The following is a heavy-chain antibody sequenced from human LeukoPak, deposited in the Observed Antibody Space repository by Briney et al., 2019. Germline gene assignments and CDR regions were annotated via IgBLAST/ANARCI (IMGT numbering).Heavy chain of an antibody. Sequence: ASVKVSCKASGSTFTGYYMHWVRQAPGQGLGWMGWINPNSGGTNYAQKFQGRVTMTRDTSISTAYVELRRRRPDDTAVSYCARRQGSGWGYYYDYYMDVWGKGTTVTVSS. CDR1: GSTFTGYY. V-gene: IGHV1-2*02. CDR2: INPNSGGT. CDR3: ARRQGSGWGYYYDYYMDV. J-gene: IGHJ6*03. D-gene: IGHD6-19*01.